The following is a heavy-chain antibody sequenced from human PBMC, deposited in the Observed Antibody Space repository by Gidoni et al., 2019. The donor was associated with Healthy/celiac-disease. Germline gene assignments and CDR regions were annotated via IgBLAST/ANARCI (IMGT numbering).Heavy chain of an antibody. CDR2: IWYDGSNK. J-gene: IGHJ4*02. CDR3: ARVKDRIAAAGGIDY. D-gene: IGHD6-13*01. Sequence: QVQLVESGGGVVQPGRSLRLSCAAAGVTFRSYGMHWVRQAPGKGLGWLAVIWYDGSNKYYADSVKGRFTISSDNSKNTLYLQMNSLRAEDPAVYYCARVKDRIAAAGGIDYWGQGTLVTVSS. CDR1: GVTFRSYG. V-gene: IGHV3-33*01.